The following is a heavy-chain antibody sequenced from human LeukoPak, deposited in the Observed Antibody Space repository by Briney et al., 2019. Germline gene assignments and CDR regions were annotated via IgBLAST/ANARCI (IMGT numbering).Heavy chain of an antibody. D-gene: IGHD4-17*01. CDR1: GFTFSSYA. CDR3: AREGTVTTDAFDI. J-gene: IGHJ3*02. Sequence: GGSLRLSCAASGFTFSSYAMHWVRQAPVKGLEWVAVISYDGSNKYYADSVKGRFTISRDNSKNTLYLQMNSLRAEDTAVYYCAREGTVTTDAFDIWGQGTMVTVSS. CDR2: ISYDGSNK. V-gene: IGHV3-30-3*01.